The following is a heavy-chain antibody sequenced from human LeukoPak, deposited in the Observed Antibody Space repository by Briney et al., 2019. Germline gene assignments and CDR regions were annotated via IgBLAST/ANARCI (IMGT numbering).Heavy chain of an antibody. CDR2: INPNSGGT. D-gene: IGHD3-22*01. CDR3: ARSYYYDSSGYYVEYFQH. Sequence: ASVKVSCKASGYTFTGYYMHWVRQAPGQGLEWMGWINPNSGGTNYAQKFQGWVTMTRDTSISTAYMELSRLRSDDTAVYYCARSYYYDSSGYYVEYFQHWGQGTLVTVSS. J-gene: IGHJ1*01. CDR1: GYTFTGYY. V-gene: IGHV1-2*04.